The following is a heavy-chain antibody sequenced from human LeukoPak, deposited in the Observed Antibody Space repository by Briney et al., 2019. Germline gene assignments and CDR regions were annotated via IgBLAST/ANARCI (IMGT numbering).Heavy chain of an antibody. V-gene: IGHV4-59*12. CDR2: IYYSGST. CDR1: GGSIRSYY. CDR3: ARASHDYGDYSHFDY. Sequence: SSETLSLTCTVSGGSIRSYYWSWIRQPPGKGLEWIGYIYYSGSTNYNPSLKSRVAISVDTSKNQFSLKLSSVTAADTAVYYCARASHDYGDYSHFDYWGQGTLVTVSS. J-gene: IGHJ4*02. D-gene: IGHD4-17*01.